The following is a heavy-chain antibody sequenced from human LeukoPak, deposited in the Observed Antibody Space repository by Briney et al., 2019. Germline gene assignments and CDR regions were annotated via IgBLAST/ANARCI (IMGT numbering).Heavy chain of an antibody. CDR1: GYTLTELS. D-gene: IGHD3-10*01. V-gene: IGHV1-24*01. CDR3: AFRQIRYGSGKLGDY. J-gene: IGHJ4*02. Sequence: ASVKVSCKVSGYTLTELSMHWVRQAPGKGLEWMGGFDPEDGETIYAQKFQGRVTVTEDTSTDTAYMELSSLRSEDTAVYYCAFRQIRYGSGKLGDYWGQGTLVTVSS. CDR2: FDPEDGET.